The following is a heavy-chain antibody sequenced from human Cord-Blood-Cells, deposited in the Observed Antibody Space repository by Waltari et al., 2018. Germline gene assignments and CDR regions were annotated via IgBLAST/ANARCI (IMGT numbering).Heavy chain of an antibody. J-gene: IGHJ3*02. Sequence: QVQLQESGPGLVKPSETLCLTCAVSGYSIRSGYYWVWIRQPPGKGLEWIGSIYHSGSTYYNPSLKSRVTISVDTSKNQFSLKLSSVTAADTAVYYCASPLPLLIVSNDAFDIWGQGTMVTVSS. CDR1: GYSIRSGYY. CDR2: IYHSGST. CDR3: ASPLPLLIVSNDAFDI. D-gene: IGHD2-21*02. V-gene: IGHV4-38-2*01.